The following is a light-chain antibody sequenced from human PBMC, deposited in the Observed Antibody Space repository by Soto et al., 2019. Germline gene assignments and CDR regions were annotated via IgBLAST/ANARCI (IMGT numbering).Light chain of an antibody. V-gene: IGLV1-40*01. Sequence: QSVLTQPPSVSGAPGQRVTMSCTGSRSNIGAGYEVHWYQQFPGTAPKLLIYGNNNRPSGVPDRFSGSKSGTSASLAITGLQAEDEADYYCQSYDTSLSGAVFGGGTKLTVL. CDR2: GNN. J-gene: IGLJ2*01. CDR1: RSNIGAGYE. CDR3: QSYDTSLSGAV.